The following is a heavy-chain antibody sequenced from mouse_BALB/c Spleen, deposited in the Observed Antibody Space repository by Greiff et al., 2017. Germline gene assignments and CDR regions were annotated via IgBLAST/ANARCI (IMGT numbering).Heavy chain of an antibody. CDR1: GFTFTDYY. CDR3: ARDRDPYYAMDY. V-gene: IGHV7-3*02. J-gene: IGHJ4*01. Sequence: EVKVVESGGGLVQPGGSLGLSCATSGFTFTDYYMSWVRQPPGKALEWLGFIRNKANGYTTEYSASVKGRFTISRDNSQSILYLQMNTLRAEDSATYYCARDRDPYYAMDYWGQGTSVTVSS. CDR2: IRNKANGYTT.